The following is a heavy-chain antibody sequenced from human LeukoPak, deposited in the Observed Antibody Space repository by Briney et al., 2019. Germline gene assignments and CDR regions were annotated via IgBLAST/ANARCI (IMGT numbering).Heavy chain of an antibody. CDR2: IYYTGST. Sequence: PSETLSLTCTVSGGSISSSSYYWGWIRQPPGKGLEWIGSIYYTGSTYYNPSLKSRVTISIDTSKNQFSLRLSSVTATDTAVYYCARLNKPGWFDPWGQGTLVTVSS. J-gene: IGHJ5*02. D-gene: IGHD1-14*01. V-gene: IGHV4-39*01. CDR3: ARLNKPGWFDP. CDR1: GGSISSSSYY.